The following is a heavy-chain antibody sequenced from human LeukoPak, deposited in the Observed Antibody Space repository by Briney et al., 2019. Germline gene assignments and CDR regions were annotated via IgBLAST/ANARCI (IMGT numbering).Heavy chain of an antibody. D-gene: IGHD5-24*01. CDR3: AKDPAGDGYNSYYFDY. CDR1: GFTFSSYA. CDR2: ISGSGGST. V-gene: IGHV3-23*01. Sequence: GGSLRLSCAASGFTFSSYAMSWVRQAPGKGLEWVSAISGSGGSTYYADSVKGRFTFSRDNSKNTLYLQMNSLRAEDTAVYYCAKDPAGDGYNSYYFDYWGQGTLVTVSS. J-gene: IGHJ4*02.